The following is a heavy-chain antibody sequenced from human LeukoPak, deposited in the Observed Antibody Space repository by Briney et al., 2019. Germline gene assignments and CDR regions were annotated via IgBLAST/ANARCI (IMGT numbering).Heavy chain of an antibody. D-gene: IGHD6-25*01. CDR2: ISGRSSHM. CDR3: ARAFPPLRTSAAGDF. V-gene: IGHV3-21*06. J-gene: IGHJ4*02. Sequence: PGGSLRLSCTASGFTFSDYDMNWVRLAPGKGLEWVSSISGRSSHMYYTDSAKGRFTISRDNSKNSLYLQMNSLRAEETAVYYCARAFPPLRTSAAGDFWGQGTLVTVSS. CDR1: GFTFSDYD.